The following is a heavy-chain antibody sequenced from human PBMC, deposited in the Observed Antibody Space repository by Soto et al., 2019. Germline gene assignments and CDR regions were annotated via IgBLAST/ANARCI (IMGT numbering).Heavy chain of an antibody. CDR3: ARYFFNSESHWFDP. V-gene: IGHV4-59*12. CDR1: VDSISAFH. Sequence: PAETLSLACIVSVDSISAFHWTWIRQPPGKGLEWIGYISYSGSANYNPSLKSRVTTSVDTSKNQFSLKLRSVTAADTAVYFCARYFFNSESHWFDPWGQGTLVTVSS. J-gene: IGHJ5*02. CDR2: ISYSGSA. D-gene: IGHD1-20*01.